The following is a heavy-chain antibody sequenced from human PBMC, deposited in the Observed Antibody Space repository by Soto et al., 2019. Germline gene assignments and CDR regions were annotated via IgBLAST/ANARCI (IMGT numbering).Heavy chain of an antibody. Sequence: GGSLRLSCAAPGFTFSSYAMSWVRQAPGKGLEWVSAISGSGGSTYYADSVKGRFTISRDNSKNTLYLQMNSLRAEDTAVYYCAKIRTMYSSSWYFDYWGQGTLVTVSS. CDR3: AKIRTMYSSSWYFDY. CDR1: GFTFSSYA. V-gene: IGHV3-23*01. CDR2: ISGSGGST. J-gene: IGHJ4*02. D-gene: IGHD6-13*01.